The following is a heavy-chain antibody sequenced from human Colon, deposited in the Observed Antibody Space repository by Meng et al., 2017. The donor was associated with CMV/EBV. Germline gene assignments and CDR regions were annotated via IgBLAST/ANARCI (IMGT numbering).Heavy chain of an antibody. CDR2: ILGNGDAT. J-gene: IGHJ2*01. CDR1: GLTFSKYS. V-gene: IGHV3-23*01. Sequence: ASGLTFSKYSMTGVRQAPGKGLEWVSVILGNGDATFYADSVKGRFTISKESATESGTNYVYLQMNNLRAGDTALYYCARGRGWYFDLWGRGTLVTVSS. CDR3: ARGRGWYFDL.